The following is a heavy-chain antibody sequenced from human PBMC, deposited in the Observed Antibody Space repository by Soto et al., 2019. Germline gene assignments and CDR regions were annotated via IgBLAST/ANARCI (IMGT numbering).Heavy chain of an antibody. Sequence: QVQMVESGGGVVHPGRSLRLSCVASGFTFSTYDIHWVRQAPGKGLEWVAVTSYDGSKRYYADSVVGRFTISRDNSKNTVDLQMNSLRAEDTASYYSAKGEYLYDSRGALDPWGQGTLVTVSS. CDR1: GFTFSTYD. J-gene: IGHJ5*02. V-gene: IGHV3-30*18. CDR3: AKGEYLYDSRGALDP. D-gene: IGHD3-22*01. CDR2: TSYDGSKR.